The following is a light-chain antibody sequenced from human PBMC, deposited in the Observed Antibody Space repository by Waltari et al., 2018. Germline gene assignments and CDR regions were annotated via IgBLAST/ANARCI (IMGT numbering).Light chain of an antibody. CDR1: QNISNW. CDR3: QQCNRYFPWT. J-gene: IGKJ1*01. Sequence: DIQMTQSPSALSASVGDRVNITCRASQNISNWLAWYQQKPGKAPKLLIYNACSLESGVPSMFSGSGYGTEFTLTISSLQPDDFATYYCQQCNRYFPWTFGQGTKVEIK. V-gene: IGKV1-5*01. CDR2: NAC.